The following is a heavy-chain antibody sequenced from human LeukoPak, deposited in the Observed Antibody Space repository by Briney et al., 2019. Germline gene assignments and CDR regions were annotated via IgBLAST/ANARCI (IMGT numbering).Heavy chain of an antibody. CDR1: GFTLSSYD. CDR3: ARERMDDSSGKALQYLDY. D-gene: IGHD3-22*01. CDR2: IDTVSDA. Sequence: GGSLRLSCSASGFTLSSYDMHWVRQVPGKGLEWVSAIDTVSDAYYPGSVKGRFIISRENAKNSLYLQLNSLRAGDTAVYYCARERMDDSSGKALQYLDYWGQGTLVTVSS. V-gene: IGHV3-13*04. J-gene: IGHJ4*02.